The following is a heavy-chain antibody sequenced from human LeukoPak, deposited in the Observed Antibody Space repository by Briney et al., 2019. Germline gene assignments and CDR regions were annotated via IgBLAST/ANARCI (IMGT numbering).Heavy chain of an antibody. CDR3: ARPHCSSTDCHPPEWFDP. D-gene: IGHD2-2*01. CDR1: GYTFTNYD. V-gene: IGHV1-8*01. Sequence: GASVRVFCKTSGYTFTNYDINWGRQATGQGLEWMGWMNPNSGNTGYAQKFQGRVTMTRNTSISTAYMELSSLRSEDTAVYYCARPHCSSTDCHPPEWFDPWGQGTLVTVSS. CDR2: MNPNSGNT. J-gene: IGHJ5*02.